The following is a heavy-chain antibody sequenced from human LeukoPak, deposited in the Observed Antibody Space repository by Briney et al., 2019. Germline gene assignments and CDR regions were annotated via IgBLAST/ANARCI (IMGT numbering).Heavy chain of an antibody. J-gene: IGHJ4*02. V-gene: IGHV3-48*03. CDR3: ARASGSYRPIDY. CDR2: ISSSGSTI. Sequence: PGGSLRLSCAASGFTFSSYEMNWVRQAPGKGLEWVSYISSSGSTIYYADSVKGRFTISRDNAKNSLYLQMNSLRAEDTAVYYCARASGSYRPIDYWGQGTLVTVSS. D-gene: IGHD1-26*01. CDR1: GFTFSSYE.